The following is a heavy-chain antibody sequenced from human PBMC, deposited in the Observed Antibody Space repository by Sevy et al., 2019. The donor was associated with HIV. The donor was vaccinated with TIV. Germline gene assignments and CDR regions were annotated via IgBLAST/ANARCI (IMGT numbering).Heavy chain of an antibody. CDR1: GFTFSDYY. Sequence: GGSLRLSCAASGFTFSDYYMSWIRQAPGKGLEWVSYISSSGSTIYYADSVKGRFTISRDNAKNSLYLQMNSLRAEDTAVYYCATTNTYYYDSSGYYYPGTEYFQHWGQGTLVTVSS. V-gene: IGHV3-11*01. CDR2: ISSSGSTI. D-gene: IGHD3-22*01. J-gene: IGHJ1*01. CDR3: ATTNTYYYDSSGYYYPGTEYFQH.